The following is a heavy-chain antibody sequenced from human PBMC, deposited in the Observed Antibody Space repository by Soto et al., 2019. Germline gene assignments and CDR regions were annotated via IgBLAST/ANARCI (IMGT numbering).Heavy chain of an antibody. J-gene: IGHJ5*02. CDR1: GYTFTSYA. Sequence: QVQLVQSGAEVKKPGASVKVSCKASGYTFTSYAMHWVRQAPGQRLEWMGWINAGNGNTKYSQKFQGRVTITRDTSASTAYMELSSLRSEDTAVYYCAREVRYCSSTSCYYWFDPWGQGTLVTVSS. CDR2: INAGNGNT. D-gene: IGHD2-2*01. V-gene: IGHV1-3*01. CDR3: AREVRYCSSTSCYYWFDP.